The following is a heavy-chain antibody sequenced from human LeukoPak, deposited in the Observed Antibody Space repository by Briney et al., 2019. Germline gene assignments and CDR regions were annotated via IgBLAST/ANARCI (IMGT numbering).Heavy chain of an antibody. CDR2: IYPGDSGP. Sequence: SLKISXXVSGYSFTSYCIGWVRQLPGKGLEWMGIIYPGDSGPTYSPSFQGQVTISVDKSINTAYLQWSSLQASDTAMYYCGMSGDRVPLQDDVFDVWGQGTMVTVST. CDR3: GMSGDRVPLQDDVFDV. J-gene: IGHJ3*01. CDR1: GYSFTSYC. V-gene: IGHV5-51*01. D-gene: IGHD1-26*01.